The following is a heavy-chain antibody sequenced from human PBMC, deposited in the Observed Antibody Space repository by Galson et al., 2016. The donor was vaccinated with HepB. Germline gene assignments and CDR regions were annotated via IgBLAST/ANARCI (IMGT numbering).Heavy chain of an antibody. CDR3: ARDLSQRDGWIDY. D-gene: IGHD2-15*01. V-gene: IGHV3-7*01. CDR1: GFTFSTYW. J-gene: IGHJ4*02. CDR2: IKQDESEK. Sequence: SLRLSCAAPGFTFSTYWMSWVRQAPGKGLEWVANIKQDESEKYYVGSVKGRFTISRDNAKNSVSLRMNSLGAEDTAVYYCARDLSQRDGWIDYWGQGTLVTVSS.